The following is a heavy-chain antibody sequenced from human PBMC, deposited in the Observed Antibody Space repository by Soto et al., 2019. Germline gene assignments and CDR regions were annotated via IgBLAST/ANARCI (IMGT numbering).Heavy chain of an antibody. CDR2: INAGNGNT. CDR1: GYTFSSYP. CDR3: ARQQQLVGGLDF. J-gene: IGHJ4*02. V-gene: IGHV1-3*01. D-gene: IGHD6-13*01. Sequence: VSVKVSRKASGYTFSSYPMHWVRQAPGQRLEWMGWINAGNGNTQYSQKFQGRVTITRDTSASTAYMELSSLRSEDTAVYYCARQQQLVGGLDFWGQGTLVTVSS.